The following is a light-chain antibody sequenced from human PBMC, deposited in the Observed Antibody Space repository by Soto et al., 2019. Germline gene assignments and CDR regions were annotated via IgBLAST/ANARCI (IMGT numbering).Light chain of an antibody. CDR2: DAS. Sequence: EIVLTQSPATLSLSPWEIATLSCRASQSVSSYLAWCQQKPGQAPRLLIYDASNRATGIPARFSGSGSGTDFTLTISSLQPEDFATYYCQHADSFPLITFGQGTRLEIK. V-gene: IGKV3-11*01. J-gene: IGKJ5*01. CDR3: QHADSFPLIT. CDR1: QSVSSY.